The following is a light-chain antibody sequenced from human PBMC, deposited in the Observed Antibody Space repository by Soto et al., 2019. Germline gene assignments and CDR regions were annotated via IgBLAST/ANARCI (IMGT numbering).Light chain of an antibody. Sequence: EIVMTQSPATLSVSPGERDTLSCRVSQSVSSNLAWYQQKPGQAPRLLIYGASTRATGIPARFSGSGSGTEFTLTISSLQSEDFAVYYCQQYNNWPPWTFGQGTKVEIK. CDR2: GAS. CDR1: QSVSSN. CDR3: QQYNNWPPWT. J-gene: IGKJ1*01. V-gene: IGKV3-15*01.